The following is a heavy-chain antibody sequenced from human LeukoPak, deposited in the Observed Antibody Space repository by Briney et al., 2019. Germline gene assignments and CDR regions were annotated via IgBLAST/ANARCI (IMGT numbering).Heavy chain of an antibody. V-gene: IGHV4-30-4*07. CDR1: GGSISSSSYS. D-gene: IGHD4-17*01. CDR2: IYYSGST. J-gene: IGHJ4*02. CDR3: ARNDYGRTPDY. Sequence: SETLSLTCTVSGGSISSSSYSWSWIRQPPGKGLEWIGYIYYSGSTYYDPSLKSRVTISVDTSKNQFSLKLSSVAAADTAVYYCARNDYGRTPDYWGQGTLVTVSS.